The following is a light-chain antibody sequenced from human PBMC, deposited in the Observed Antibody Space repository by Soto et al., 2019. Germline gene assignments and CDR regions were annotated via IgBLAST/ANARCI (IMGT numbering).Light chain of an antibody. V-gene: IGKV3-11*02. CDR1: ESVNDY. J-gene: IGKJ3*01. CDR3: QQRFTWRPFT. CDR2: DAS. Sequence: EVVLTQSPATLSLSPGERTTLFCRANESVNDYLAWYQQRPGQAPRLLIFDASNRAPGIPARFSASGSRRDFTLTISSLEPEDFAVYYCQQRFTWRPFTFGPGTKVDF.